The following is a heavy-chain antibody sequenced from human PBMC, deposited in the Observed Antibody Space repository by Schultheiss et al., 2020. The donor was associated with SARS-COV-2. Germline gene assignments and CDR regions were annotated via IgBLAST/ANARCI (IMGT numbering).Heavy chain of an antibody. CDR3: ARDDLYSSGGGMDV. D-gene: IGHD6-19*01. J-gene: IGHJ6*02. Sequence: GGSLRLSCAASGFTFSNFWMHWVRQVPGKGLEWVSRINGDGTVTHYADSVKGRFTISRDNAKNTLYLQMNSLGAEDTAVYYCARDDLYSSGGGMDVWGQGTTVTVSS. CDR2: INGDGTVT. CDR1: GFTFSNFW. V-gene: IGHV3-74*01.